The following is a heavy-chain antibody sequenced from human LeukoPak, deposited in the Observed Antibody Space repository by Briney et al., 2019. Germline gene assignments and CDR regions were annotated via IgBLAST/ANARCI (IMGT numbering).Heavy chain of an antibody. Sequence: GGSLRLSCAASGFTFSSSGMHWVRQAPGRGLEWVAVILYNGSNKYYADSVKGRFTISRDNSKNTLYLQMNSLRVEDTAVYYCARAGGYCSGGSCYRGYSWFDPWGQGTLVTVSS. CDR2: ILYNGSNK. CDR1: GFTFSSSG. CDR3: ARAGGYCSGGSCYRGYSWFDP. J-gene: IGHJ5*02. V-gene: IGHV3-33*01. D-gene: IGHD2-15*01.